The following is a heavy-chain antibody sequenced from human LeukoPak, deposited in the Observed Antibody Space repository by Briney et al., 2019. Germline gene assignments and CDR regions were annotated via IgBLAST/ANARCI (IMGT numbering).Heavy chain of an antibody. CDR3: AREGSNPDAFDI. J-gene: IGHJ3*02. CDR1: GFTFSAYS. CDR2: ISSSSSTI. Sequence: GGSLGLSCAASGFTFSAYSMNWVRQAPGKGLEWVSYISSSSSTIYYADSVKGRFTISRDNAKHSLYLQMNSLRPEDTAVYCCAREGSNPDAFDIWGQGTMVTASS. V-gene: IGHV3-48*01.